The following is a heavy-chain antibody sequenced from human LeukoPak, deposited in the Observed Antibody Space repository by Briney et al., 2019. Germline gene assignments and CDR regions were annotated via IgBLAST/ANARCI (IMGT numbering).Heavy chain of an antibody. CDR3: AKDPSRYSSGWYVGYYFDY. CDR2: ISGSGGST. J-gene: IGHJ4*02. CDR1: GFTFSSYA. D-gene: IGHD6-19*01. Sequence: GGSLRLSCAASGFTFSSYAMHWVRQAPGKGLEWVSAISGSGGSTYYADSVKGRFTISRDNSKNTLYLQMNSLRAEDTAVYYCAKDPSRYSSGWYVGYYFDYWGQGTLVTVSS. V-gene: IGHV3-23*01.